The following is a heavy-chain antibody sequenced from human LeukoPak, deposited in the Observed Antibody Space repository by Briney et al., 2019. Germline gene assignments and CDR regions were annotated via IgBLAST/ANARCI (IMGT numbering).Heavy chain of an antibody. CDR2: ISYDGSNK. J-gene: IGHJ3*02. CDR1: GFTFSSYA. V-gene: IGHV3-30-3*01. D-gene: IGHD2-21*02. CDR3: ARGGRAAYCGGDCLLDAFDI. Sequence: QPGGSLRLSCAASGFTFSSYAMHWVRQAPGKGLEWVAVISYDGSNKYYADSVKGRFTISRDNSKNTLYLQMNSLRAEDTAVYYCARGGRAAYCGGDCLLDAFDIWGQGTMVTVSS.